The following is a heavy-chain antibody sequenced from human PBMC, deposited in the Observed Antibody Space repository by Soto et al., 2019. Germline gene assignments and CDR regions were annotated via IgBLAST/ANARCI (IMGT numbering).Heavy chain of an antibody. Sequence: GASVKVSCKASGGTFSNYTISWVRQAPGQGLEWMGGIIPVFGTTDYEQKFRGRVTITADGSTSTAYMKLSSLRSADTAVYYCARSSPYIVVRKPTGNQDYYGMDVWGQGTTVTVSS. V-gene: IGHV1-69*13. CDR3: ARSSPYIVVRKPTGNQDYYGMDV. CDR1: GGTFSNYT. J-gene: IGHJ6*02. D-gene: IGHD2-2*01. CDR2: IIPVFGTT.